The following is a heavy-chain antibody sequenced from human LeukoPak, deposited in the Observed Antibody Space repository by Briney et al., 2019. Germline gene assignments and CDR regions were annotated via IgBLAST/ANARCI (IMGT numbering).Heavy chain of an antibody. CDR1: GYTLTELS. J-gene: IGHJ4*02. Sequence: ASVKVSCKVSGYTLTELSMHWVRQAPGKGLEWVGGFDPEDGETIYAQKFQGRVTMTEDTSTDTAYMELSSLRSEDTAVYYCATGWAYYDSSGYYCWGQGTLVTVSS. D-gene: IGHD3-22*01. CDR2: FDPEDGET. CDR3: ATGWAYYDSSGYYC. V-gene: IGHV1-24*01.